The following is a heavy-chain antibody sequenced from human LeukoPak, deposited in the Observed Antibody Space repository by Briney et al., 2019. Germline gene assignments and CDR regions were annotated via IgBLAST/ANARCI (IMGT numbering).Heavy chain of an antibody. CDR2: IHYSGNT. V-gene: IGHV4-39*01. D-gene: IGHD3-10*01. CDR3: ARGARSSDY. Sequence: SETLSLTCTVSGDSISSTSYYWGWIRQPPGKGLEWIGVIHYSGNTYYNSSLKSRVTISVDTSKNQFSLKLTSVPAADTAVYYCARGARSSDYWGQGTLVTVSS. CDR1: GDSISSTSYY. J-gene: IGHJ4*02.